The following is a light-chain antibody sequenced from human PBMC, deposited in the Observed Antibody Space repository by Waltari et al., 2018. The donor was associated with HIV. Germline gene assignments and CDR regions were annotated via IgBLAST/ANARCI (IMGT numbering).Light chain of an antibody. Sequence: IVMNQSPPFLPVTPGEPASISCRSSQSLLLHENGLHHLDWYLQKPGQSPQLLIYLASNRASGVPDRFSGSGSGTDFTLKISRVETEDVGVYYCMQSGHTPLTFGQGTRLEIK. CDR1: QSLLLHENGLHH. V-gene: IGKV2-28*01. CDR3: MQSGHTPLT. J-gene: IGKJ5*01. CDR2: LAS.